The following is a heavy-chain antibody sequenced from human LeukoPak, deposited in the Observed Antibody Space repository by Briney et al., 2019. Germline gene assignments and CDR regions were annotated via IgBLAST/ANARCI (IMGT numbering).Heavy chain of an antibody. V-gene: IGHV3-11*05. D-gene: IGHD2-15*01. CDR3: AKGRSGSCYSASDY. J-gene: IGHJ4*02. Sequence: GGSLRLSCAASGFTFSDYYMSWIRQAPGKGLEWVSYISSSSSYTNYADSVKGRFTISRDNAKNSLYLQMNSLRAEDTAVYYCAKGRSGSCYSASDYWGQGALVTVSS. CDR2: ISSSSSYT. CDR1: GFTFSDYY.